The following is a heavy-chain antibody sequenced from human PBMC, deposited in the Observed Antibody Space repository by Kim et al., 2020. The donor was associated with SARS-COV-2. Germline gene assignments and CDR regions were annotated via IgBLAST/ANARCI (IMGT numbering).Heavy chain of an antibody. V-gene: IGHV3-7*03. CDR1: GFTFSSFY. D-gene: IGHD3-10*02. Sequence: GGSLRLSCAASGFTFSSFYMSWVRQAPGKGLEWVANIKEDGSDTYYVDSVKGRFTISRDNAKNSLFLQMNGLRAEDTAVYRCARYVRGSAYYVDYWGQGTLVTVSS. CDR2: IKEDGSDT. CDR3: ARYVRGSAYYVDY. J-gene: IGHJ4*02.